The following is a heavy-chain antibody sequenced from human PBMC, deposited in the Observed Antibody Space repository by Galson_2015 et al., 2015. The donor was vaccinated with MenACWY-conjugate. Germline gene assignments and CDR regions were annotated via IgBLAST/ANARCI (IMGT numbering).Heavy chain of an antibody. CDR1: GFTFGTYW. D-gene: IGHD2-2*01. J-gene: IGHJ4*02. CDR2: MKYDGSEQ. V-gene: IGHV3-7*01. Sequence: SLRLSCAASGFTFGTYWMTWVRQAPGKGLEWVANMKYDGSEQYYVDSVRGRFTISRGNAKNSLYVQMNSLRPEDTAVYYCVRPSMPFAAVRSLDNWGQRTVVTVSS. CDR3: VRPSMPFAAVRSLDN.